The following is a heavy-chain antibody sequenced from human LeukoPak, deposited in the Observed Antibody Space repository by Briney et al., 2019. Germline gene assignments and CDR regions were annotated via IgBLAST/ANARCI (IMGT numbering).Heavy chain of an antibody. J-gene: IGHJ3*01. Sequence: PGGSLRLSCAASGFTFSTYWMTWVRQAPGKGLEWVSNIKQDGSERYHVDSVEGRFSISRDNAKNSLYLQMNRLRAEDTAVYYCARRGFPTSPVGAFDVWGQGAKVTVSS. D-gene: IGHD3-22*01. CDR3: ARRGFPTSPVGAFDV. CDR1: GFTFSTYW. CDR2: IKQDGSER. V-gene: IGHV3-7*01.